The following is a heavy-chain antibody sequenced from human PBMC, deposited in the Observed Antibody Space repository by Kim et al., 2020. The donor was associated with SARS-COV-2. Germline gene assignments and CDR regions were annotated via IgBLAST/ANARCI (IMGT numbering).Heavy chain of an antibody. CDR2: IYHSGST. Sequence: SETLSLTCAVSGGSISSSNWWSWVRQPPGKGLEWIGEIYHSGSTNYNPSLKSRVTISVDKSKNQFSLKLSSVTAADTAVYYCARSSGSYRNRFDPWGQGTLVTVSS. V-gene: IGHV4-4*02. J-gene: IGHJ5*02. CDR1: GGSISSSNW. D-gene: IGHD1-26*01. CDR3: ARSSGSYRNRFDP.